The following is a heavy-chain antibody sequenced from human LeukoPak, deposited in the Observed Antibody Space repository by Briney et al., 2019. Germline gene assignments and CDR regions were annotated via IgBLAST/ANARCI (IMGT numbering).Heavy chain of an antibody. CDR3: ARQGYTYGYDS. CDR2: IYPGDSDT. D-gene: IGHD5-18*01. Sequence: HGESLKISCKGSGDSFTTYWIGWVRQMPGKGLEWMGIIYPGDSDTTYSPSFQGQVTISANKSISTAYLQWSSLKASDTAIYYCARQGYTYGYDSRGQGTLVTVSS. J-gene: IGHJ5*01. CDR1: GDSFTTYW. V-gene: IGHV5-51*01.